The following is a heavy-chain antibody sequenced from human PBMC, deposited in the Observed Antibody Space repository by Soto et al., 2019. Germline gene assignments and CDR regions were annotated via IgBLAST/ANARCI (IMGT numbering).Heavy chain of an antibody. D-gene: IGHD5-18*01. Sequence: QVQLVQSGAEVKKPGSSVKVSCKASGGTFSSYAISWVRQAPGQGLEWMGGIIPIFGTANYAQKFQGRVTITADESTSTAYMELSSLRSEDTAVYYCARGGLQLWLAPTYYYGMDVWDQGTTVTVSS. CDR2: IIPIFGTA. J-gene: IGHJ6*02. V-gene: IGHV1-69*01. CDR1: GGTFSSYA. CDR3: ARGGLQLWLAPTYYYGMDV.